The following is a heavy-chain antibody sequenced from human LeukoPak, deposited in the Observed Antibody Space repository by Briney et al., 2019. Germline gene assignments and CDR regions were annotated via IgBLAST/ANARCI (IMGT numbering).Heavy chain of an antibody. D-gene: IGHD3-10*01. Sequence: GGSLRLSCAASGFTFSNHIISWVRQAPGKGLEWVANMRQDGSDKYYVDFVKGRFTISRDNAKNSLYLQMNSLRAEDTAVYYCAREGNAFDIWGQGTMVTVPS. V-gene: IGHV3-7*01. CDR3: AREGNAFDI. J-gene: IGHJ3*02. CDR1: GFTFSNHI. CDR2: MRQDGSDK.